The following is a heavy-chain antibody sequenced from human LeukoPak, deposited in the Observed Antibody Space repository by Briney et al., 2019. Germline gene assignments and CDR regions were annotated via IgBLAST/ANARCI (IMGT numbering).Heavy chain of an antibody. Sequence: PSETLSLTCTVSGGSISSYYWSWIRQPPGKGLEWIGYIYYSGSTNHNPSLKSRVTISVDTSKNQFSLKLSSVTAADTAVYYCARDRPDGITGTRGPYGMDVWGKGTTVTVSS. D-gene: IGHD1-20*01. J-gene: IGHJ6*04. V-gene: IGHV4-59*01. CDR3: ARDRPDGITGTRGPYGMDV. CDR2: IYYSGST. CDR1: GGSISSYY.